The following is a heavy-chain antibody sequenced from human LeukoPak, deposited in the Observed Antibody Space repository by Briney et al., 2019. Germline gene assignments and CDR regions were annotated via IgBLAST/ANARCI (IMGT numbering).Heavy chain of an antibody. D-gene: IGHD2-15*01. V-gene: IGHV3-48*04. CDR1: GFTFSNYW. J-gene: IGHJ4*02. CDR2: ISSSGSTI. CDR3: ARGSIVVVVAATGGDY. Sequence: PGGSLRLSCVASGFTFSNYWMTWVRQAPGKGLEWVSYISSSGSTIYYADSVKGRFTISRDNAKNSLYLQMNSLRAEDTAVYYCARGSIVVVVAATGGDYWGQGTLVTVSS.